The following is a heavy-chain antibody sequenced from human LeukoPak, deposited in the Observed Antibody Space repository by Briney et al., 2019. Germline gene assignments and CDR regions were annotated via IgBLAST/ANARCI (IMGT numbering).Heavy chain of an antibody. J-gene: IGHJ3*02. CDR2: LNYSGST. Sequence: SETLSLTCTVSGGSISSYYWSWIRRPAGKGLEWIGYLNYSGSTNYNPSLKSRVTISVDTSKNQFSLKLSSVTAADTAVYYCARVKGSDYDSSGDAFDIWGQGTMVTVSS. CDR1: GGSISSYY. CDR3: ARVKGSDYDSSGDAFDI. V-gene: IGHV4-59*01. D-gene: IGHD3-22*01.